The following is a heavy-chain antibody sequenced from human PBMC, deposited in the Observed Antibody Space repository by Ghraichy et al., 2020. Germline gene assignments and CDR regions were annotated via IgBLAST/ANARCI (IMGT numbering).Heavy chain of an antibody. CDR3: ARGDLLTDGYNYDYYYYMDV. D-gene: IGHD5-24*01. J-gene: IGHJ6*03. CDR1: GFTFSSYS. Sequence: GGSLRLSCTASGFTFSSYSMNWVRQAPGKGLEWVSYISSSSSFKYYADSMKGRFTISRDNAKNSMYLQMNSLRAEDTAVYYCARGDLLTDGYNYDYYYYMDVWGKGTTVTVSS. V-gene: IGHV3-21*04. CDR2: ISSSSSFK.